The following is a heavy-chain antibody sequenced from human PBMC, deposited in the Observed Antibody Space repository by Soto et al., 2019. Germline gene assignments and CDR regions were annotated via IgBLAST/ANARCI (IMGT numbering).Heavy chain of an antibody. D-gene: IGHD3-10*01. V-gene: IGHV3-15*07. Sequence: EVHLVESGGGLVMPGGSLRLSCAASSFTFSDAWMNWVRQAPGKGLEWVGRIKIITEGGTTDYAAPVKGRFTISRDDSKNTLYLQMNSLKTEDTALYYCTTGLGSGNYFHDRYWSQGTLVTVSS. CDR2: IKIITEGGTT. J-gene: IGHJ4*02. CDR3: TTGLGSGNYFHDRY. CDR1: SFTFSDAW.